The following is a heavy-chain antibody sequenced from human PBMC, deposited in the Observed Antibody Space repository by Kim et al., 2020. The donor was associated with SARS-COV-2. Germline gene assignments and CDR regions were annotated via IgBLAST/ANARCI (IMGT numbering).Heavy chain of an antibody. J-gene: IGHJ4*02. CDR3: VRGGRSDYDY. CDR2: IYYSGST. D-gene: IGHD5-12*01. CDR1: GGSISNFY. V-gene: IGHV4-59*01. Sequence: SETLSLTCTVSGGSISNFYWSWIRQPPGKGLEWIGYIYYSGSTNYNPSLKSRVTISVDTSKNQFSLKLSSVTAADTAVYYCVRGGRSDYDYWGQGTLVTV.